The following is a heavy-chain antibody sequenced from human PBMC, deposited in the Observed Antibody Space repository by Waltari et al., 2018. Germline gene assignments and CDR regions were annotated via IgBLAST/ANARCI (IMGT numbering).Heavy chain of an antibody. CDR3: ATPFYNWDDPLHS. CDR1: GITFSNYA. J-gene: IGHJ4*02. V-gene: IGHV3-23*01. Sequence: EVQLLESGGDLVQPGGSLRLSCAASGITFSNYAINWVSLAPGTGLVCVLAITVGDDTYYADSVKGRFTISRDTSKDTVYLQMNGLRADDTAVYYCATPFYNWDDPLHSWGPGTLVTVSS. CDR2: ITVGDDT. D-gene: IGHD1-20*01.